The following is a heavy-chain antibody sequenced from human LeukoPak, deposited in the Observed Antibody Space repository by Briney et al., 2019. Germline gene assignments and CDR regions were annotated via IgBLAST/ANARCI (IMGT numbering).Heavy chain of an antibody. J-gene: IGHJ4*02. Sequence: SVKVSCKASGGTVTTYTLTWVRQVPGQGLEWMGGIIPIFGTANYAQKFQGRVTITADESTSTAYMELSSLRSEDTAVYYCAGEYSSGWYGDYWGQGTLVTVSS. D-gene: IGHD6-19*01. CDR3: AGEYSSGWYGDY. CDR1: GGTVTTYT. V-gene: IGHV1-69*13. CDR2: IIPIFGTA.